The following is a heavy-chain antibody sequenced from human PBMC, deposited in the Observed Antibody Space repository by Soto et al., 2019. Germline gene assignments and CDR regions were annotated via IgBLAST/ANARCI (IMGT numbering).Heavy chain of an antibody. V-gene: IGHV3-33*01. J-gene: IGHJ3*02. CDR3: ARGGNAFDI. CDR2: IWYDASNK. Sequence: QVQLVESGGGVVQPGRSLRLSCAASGFTLSSFGMHWLRQAPGKGLEWMAVIWYDASNKYYADSVKGRFTISRDNSKNTLYLQMNSLRVEDMSVYYCARGGNAFDIWGQGTMVPVSA. CDR1: GFTLSSFG. D-gene: IGHD3-16*01.